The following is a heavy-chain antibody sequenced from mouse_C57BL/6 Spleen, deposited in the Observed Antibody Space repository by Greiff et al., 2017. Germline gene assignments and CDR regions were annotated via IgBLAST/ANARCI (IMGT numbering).Heavy chain of an antibody. J-gene: IGHJ2*01. Sequence: EVKLLESGGGLVKPGGSLKLSCAASGFTFSDYGMHWVRQAPEKGLEWVAYISSGSSTIYYADTVKGRFTISRDNAKNTLFLQMTSLRSEDTAMYYCAREGFSAFDYWGQGTTLTVSS. V-gene: IGHV5-17*01. CDR3: AREGFSAFDY. CDR1: GFTFSDYG. CDR2: ISSGSSTI.